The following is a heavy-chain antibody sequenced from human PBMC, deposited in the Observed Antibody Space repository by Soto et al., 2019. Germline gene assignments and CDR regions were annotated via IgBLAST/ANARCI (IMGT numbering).Heavy chain of an antibody. J-gene: IGHJ4*02. Sequence: ASVKVSCKASGYNFISYYVHWVRQAPGQGLEWMGIINPSGGSARYAQKFQGRVTMTRDTSTSTVYMELRSLRSEDTAVYYCTRGADYGDYNFDYWGQGTLVTVSS. CDR1: GYNFISYY. CDR2: INPSGGSA. CDR3: TRGADYGDYNFDY. V-gene: IGHV1-46*03. D-gene: IGHD4-17*01.